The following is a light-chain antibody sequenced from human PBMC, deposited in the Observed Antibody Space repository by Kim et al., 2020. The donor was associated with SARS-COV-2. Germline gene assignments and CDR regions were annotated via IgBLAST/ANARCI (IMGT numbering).Light chain of an antibody. CDR1: QGISKY. V-gene: IGKV1-16*02. CDR3: QQYNDYPRT. CDR2: AAS. J-gene: IGKJ1*01. Sequence: ESVGCRVTSTCRASQGISKYLAWFQQKPGQAPKSLIYAASKLQNGVPSKFIGSGSGTDFTLTISSLQPEDFATYYCQQYNDYPRTFGQGTKVDIK.